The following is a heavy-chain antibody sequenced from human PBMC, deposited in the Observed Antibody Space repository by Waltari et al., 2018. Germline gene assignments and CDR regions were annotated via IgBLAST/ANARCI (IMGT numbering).Heavy chain of an antibody. D-gene: IGHD6-6*01. CDR2: INHSGST. Sequence: QVQLQQWGAGLLKPSETLSLTCAVYSGTFSGYYWNGIRQPPGKGLEWIGEINHSGSTNYNPSLKSRVTISVDTSKNQFSLKLTSVTAADTAVYYCARGPGWTIAARPSDYWGQGTLVTVSS. J-gene: IGHJ4*02. V-gene: IGHV4-34*02. CDR1: SGTFSGYY. CDR3: ARGPGWTIAARPSDY.